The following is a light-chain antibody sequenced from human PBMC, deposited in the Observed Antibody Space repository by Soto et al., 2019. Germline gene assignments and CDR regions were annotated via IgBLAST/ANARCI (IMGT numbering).Light chain of an antibody. CDR1: SSDVGGYNY. CDR2: EVS. Sequence: QSVLTQPPSASGSPGQPVTISCTGTSSDVGGYNYVSWYQQHPGKAPKLMIYEVSKRPSGVPNRFSASKSGNTASLTVSGLQAEDEADYYCSSYAGSNNFVFGTGTKVTVL. J-gene: IGLJ1*01. V-gene: IGLV2-8*01. CDR3: SSYAGSNNFV.